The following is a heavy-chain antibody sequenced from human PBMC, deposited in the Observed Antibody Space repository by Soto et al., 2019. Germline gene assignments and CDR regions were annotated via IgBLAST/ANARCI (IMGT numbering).Heavy chain of an antibody. CDR2: INPNGGVT. CDR3: AGESGGATATLDYYYFYMDV. Sequence: QVQLVQSGAEVRKPGASVTVSCRSSGDSFNDYYIHWGRQAPGQGFEWMGWINPNGGVTKYAQKFQGWVSMTRETSIRTVYMQLSRLRSDDTAVDYCAGESGGATATLDYYYFYMDVWGTGTTVTVSS. V-gene: IGHV1-2*04. CDR1: GDSFNDYY. J-gene: IGHJ6*03. D-gene: IGHD5-12*01.